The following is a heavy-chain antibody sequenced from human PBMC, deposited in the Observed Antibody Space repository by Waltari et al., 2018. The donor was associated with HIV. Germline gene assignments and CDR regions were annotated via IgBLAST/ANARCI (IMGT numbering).Heavy chain of an antibody. CDR3: ARDGGRRGPFWY. CDR2: IREDGSVK. V-gene: IGHV3-7*01. J-gene: IGHJ4*02. Sequence: EVQLVESGGGLVQPGGSLRLSCAASGFTFSNYWMSWVSPAPGKGVEVVGNIREDGSVKYMVCSVKGRFTISRDNAKNSVDLQMKCLRAEDTAVYYCARDGGRRGPFWYWGQGTLVTVSS. D-gene: IGHD3-3*01. CDR1: GFTFSNYW.